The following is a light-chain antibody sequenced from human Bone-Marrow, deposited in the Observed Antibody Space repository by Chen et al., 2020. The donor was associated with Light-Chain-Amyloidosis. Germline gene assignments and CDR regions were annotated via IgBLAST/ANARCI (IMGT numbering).Light chain of an antibody. Sequence: SYVLTQPSSVSVAPGQTATIACWGNNIGSTSVHWYQQTPGQAPLLVVYDDSDRPSGIPERLSGSNSGNTATLTISRVEAGDEADYYGQVWDRSSDRPVFGGGTKLTVL. CDR1: NIGSTS. CDR3: QVWDRSSDRPV. V-gene: IGLV3-21*02. CDR2: DDS. J-gene: IGLJ3*02.